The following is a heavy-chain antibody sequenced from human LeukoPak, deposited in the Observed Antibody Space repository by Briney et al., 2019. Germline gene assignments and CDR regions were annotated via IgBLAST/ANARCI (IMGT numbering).Heavy chain of an antibody. V-gene: IGHV4-34*01. CDR2: INHSGST. CDR1: GGSFSGYY. D-gene: IGHD3-10*01. Sequence: PSETLSLTCAVYGGSFSGYYWSWIRQPPGKGLEWIGEINHSGSTNYKPSLKSRVTISVDTSKNQISLKLSSVTAADTAVYYCARRPRFYGSGSYYNYYYMDVWGKGTTVTISS. J-gene: IGHJ6*03. CDR3: ARRPRFYGSGSYYNYYYMDV.